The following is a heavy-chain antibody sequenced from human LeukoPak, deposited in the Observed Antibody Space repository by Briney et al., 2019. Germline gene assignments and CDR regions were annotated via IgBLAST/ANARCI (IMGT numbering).Heavy chain of an antibody. CDR1: GFTFANYV. V-gene: IGHV3-30*04. J-gene: IGHJ4*02. CDR3: AKGGAVAGRKGLFDY. D-gene: IGHD6-19*01. Sequence: PGGSLRLSCAVSGFTFANYVTHWVRQAPGKGLEWVAVTSPDEGLKFYGDSVKGRFTISRDNAKNSLYLQMNSLRAEDTALYYCAKGGAVAGRKGLFDYWGQGTLVTVSS. CDR2: TSPDEGLK.